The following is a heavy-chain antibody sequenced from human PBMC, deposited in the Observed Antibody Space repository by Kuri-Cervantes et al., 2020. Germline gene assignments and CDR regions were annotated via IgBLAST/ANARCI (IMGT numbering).Heavy chain of an antibody. D-gene: IGHD3-22*01. CDR1: GYTFTSYD. CDR3: ASPYYYDSSGYWNSLDY. Sequence: ASVKVSCKASGYTFTSYDINWVRQATGQGLEWMGWMNPNSGNTGYAQKFQGRVTMTRNTSISTAYMELSSLRSEDTAVYYCASPYYYDSSGYWNSLDYWGQGTLVTVSS. J-gene: IGHJ4*02. V-gene: IGHV1-8*02. CDR2: MNPNSGNT.